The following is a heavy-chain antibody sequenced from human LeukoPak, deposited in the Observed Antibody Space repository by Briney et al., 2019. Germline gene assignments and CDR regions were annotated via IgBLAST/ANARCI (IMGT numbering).Heavy chain of an antibody. D-gene: IGHD4-17*01. V-gene: IGHV3-30-3*01. CDR3: ARGAAYGDYGSIDY. J-gene: IGHJ4*02. Sequence: GRSLRLSCAASGFTFSSYAMHWVRQAPGKGLEWVAVISFDGSSKYYADSVEGRFTISRDNSKNTLYLQVNSLRAEDTAGYYCARGAAYGDYGSIDYWGQGTLVIVSP. CDR1: GFTFSSYA. CDR2: ISFDGSSK.